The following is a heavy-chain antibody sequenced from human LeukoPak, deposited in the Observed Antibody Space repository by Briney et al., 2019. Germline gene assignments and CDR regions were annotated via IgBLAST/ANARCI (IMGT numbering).Heavy chain of an antibody. Sequence: SQTLSLTCAISGDSVSSNGASWNWIRQSPSRGLEWLGRTYYRSQQWHSDYAPSVKGRITLNPDTSKNQFSLQLNSMTPEDTAVYYCGRETDFGVITNWGQGTLVTVSS. J-gene: IGHJ4*02. CDR1: GDSVSSNGAS. CDR3: GRETDFGVITN. V-gene: IGHV6-1*01. D-gene: IGHD3-3*01. CDR2: TYYRSQQWHS.